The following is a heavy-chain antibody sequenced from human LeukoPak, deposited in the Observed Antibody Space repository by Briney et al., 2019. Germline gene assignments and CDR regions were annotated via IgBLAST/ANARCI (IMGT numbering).Heavy chain of an antibody. CDR3: ARDPVEVVVIAIAEFNWFDP. J-gene: IGHJ5*02. CDR2: FDPEDGET. CDR1: EDTLTKLA. Sequence: ASVKVSCKVSEDTLTKLAINWVRQAPGQGPEWMGGFDPEDGETIYAQRFQGRVTMTEDASTGTAYMDLSSLRSEDTAVYYCARDPVEVVVIAIAEFNWFDPWGQGTLVTVSS. V-gene: IGHV1-24*01. D-gene: IGHD2-21*01.